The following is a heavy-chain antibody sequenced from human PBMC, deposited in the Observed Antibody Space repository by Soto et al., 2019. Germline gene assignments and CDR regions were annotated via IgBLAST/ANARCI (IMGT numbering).Heavy chain of an antibody. D-gene: IGHD4-17*01. J-gene: IGHJ4*02. CDR1: GFTFSSYG. Sequence: QVQLVESGGGVVQPGRSLRLSCAASGFTFSSYGMHWVRQAPGKGLEWVAVIWYDGSNKYYADSVKGRFTISRDNSKNTLYLQMNSLRAEDTAVYYCARERMATVTYYFDYWGQGTLVTVSS. CDR2: IWYDGSNK. V-gene: IGHV3-33*01. CDR3: ARERMATVTYYFDY.